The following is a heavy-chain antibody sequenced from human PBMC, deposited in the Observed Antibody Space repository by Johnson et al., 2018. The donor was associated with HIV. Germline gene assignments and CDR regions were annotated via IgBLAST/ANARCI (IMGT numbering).Heavy chain of an antibody. CDR2: ISYDGGKK. Sequence: QVQLVESGGGVVQPGRSLRLSCAASGITFSSYAMHWVRQAPGKGLEWVVGISYDGGKKYYRDSVKGRFTISRDNSNNTLYLQMNSLRTEDSGVYYCAKAYCPGCDAVEIWGQGTMVTVSS. D-gene: IGHD2-21*01. J-gene: IGHJ3*02. V-gene: IGHV3-30*04. CDR1: GITFSSYA. CDR3: AKAYCPGCDAVEI.